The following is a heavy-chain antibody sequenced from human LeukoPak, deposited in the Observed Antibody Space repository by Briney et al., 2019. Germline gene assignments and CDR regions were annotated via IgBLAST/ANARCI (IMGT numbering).Heavy chain of an antibody. CDR3: AKDQVISGSEASDI. J-gene: IGHJ3*02. D-gene: IGHD2-21*01. Sequence: GGSLRLSCAAPGFTFSSYTMNWVRQAPGKGLEWVSAISGSGVGTYYADSVKGRFTISRDNSWNTLYLQMSSLRAEDTAIYYCAKDQVISGSEASDIWGQGTMVTVSS. CDR2: ISGSGVGT. V-gene: IGHV3-23*01. CDR1: GFTFSSYT.